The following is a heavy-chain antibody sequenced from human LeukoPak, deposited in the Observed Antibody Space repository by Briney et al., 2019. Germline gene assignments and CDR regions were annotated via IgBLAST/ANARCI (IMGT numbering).Heavy chain of an antibody. CDR3: ARNGWDIVGATTMYNWFDP. CDR1: GGSINNYY. V-gene: IGHV4-59*01. Sequence: SETLSLTCTVSGGSINNYYWSWIRQPPGKGLEWIGYIHYSGSTNYNPSLKSRVTISVDTSKNQFSLKLSSVTAADTAVYYCARNGWDIVGATTMYNWFDPWGQGTLVTVSS. D-gene: IGHD1-26*01. J-gene: IGHJ5*02. CDR2: IHYSGST.